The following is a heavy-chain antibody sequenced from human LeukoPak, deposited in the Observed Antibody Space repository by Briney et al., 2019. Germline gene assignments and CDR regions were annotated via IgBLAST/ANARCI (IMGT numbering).Heavy chain of an antibody. D-gene: IGHD2-21*01. V-gene: IGHV4-59*01. J-gene: IGHJ4*02. CDR2: IYYSGST. CDR3: ARGTNCGGDCPFDY. CDR1: GGSISTYY. Sequence: SETLSLTCTVSGGSISTYYWSWIRQPPGKGLEWIGYIYYSGSTNYNPSLKSRATISVDTSKNQFPLRLSSVTAADTAVYYCARGTNCGGDCPFDYWGQGTLVTVSS.